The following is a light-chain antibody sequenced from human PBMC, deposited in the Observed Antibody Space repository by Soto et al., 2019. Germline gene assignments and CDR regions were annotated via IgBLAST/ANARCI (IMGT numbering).Light chain of an antibody. Sequence: DIQMTQSPSSLSSSLGDRVTLTCRASHTITSYLTWYQQKAGKAPEVLIYGASILQVGVPSRFAGSGYGTDFNLTINNVQPEDFATYYCQQFYYCAQTFGQGTKLEGK. CDR3: QQFYYCAQT. CDR2: GAS. CDR1: HTITSY. V-gene: IGKV1-39*01. J-gene: IGKJ2*01.